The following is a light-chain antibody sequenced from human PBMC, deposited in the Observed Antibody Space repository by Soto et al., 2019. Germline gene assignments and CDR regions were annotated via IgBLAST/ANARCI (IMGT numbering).Light chain of an antibody. J-gene: IGKJ5*01. V-gene: IGKV1-39*01. Sequence: DIQMTQSPSSLSASFGDRVTITCRASQTISSPLSWYQQKPGKVPELLIYATSRLQSGVPSRFSGSRSGTDFTLTISSLQPEDFATYYCQHSYGTPAFGQGTRLEIK. CDR3: QHSYGTPA. CDR1: QTISSP. CDR2: ATS.